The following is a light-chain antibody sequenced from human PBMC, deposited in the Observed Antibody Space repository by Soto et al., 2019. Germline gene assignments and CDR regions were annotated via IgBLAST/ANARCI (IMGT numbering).Light chain of an antibody. V-gene: IGLV2-11*01. J-gene: IGLJ2*01. Sequence: QSALTQPRSVSGSPGQSVTISCTGTSSDVGGYNYVSWYQQHPGKAPKLMIYDVSKRPSGVPDRFSGSKSGNTASLTISGLQAGDEADYYCCSYAGSYTHVVFGGGTKVTVL. CDR2: DVS. CDR1: SSDVGGYNY. CDR3: CSYAGSYTHVV.